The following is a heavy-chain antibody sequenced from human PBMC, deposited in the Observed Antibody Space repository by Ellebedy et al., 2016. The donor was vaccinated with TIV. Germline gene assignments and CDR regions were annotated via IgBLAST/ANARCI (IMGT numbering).Heavy chain of an antibody. CDR3: AREGALPYYDILTGYLDY. CDR2: INSDGSST. Sequence: PGGSLRLSCAASGFTFSSYWMHWVRQAPGKGLVWVSRINSDGSSTTYADSVKGRFTISRDNSKNTLYLQMNSLRAEDTAVYYCAREGALPYYDILTGYLDYWGQGTLVTVSS. CDR1: GFTFSSYW. J-gene: IGHJ4*02. D-gene: IGHD3-9*01. V-gene: IGHV3-74*01.